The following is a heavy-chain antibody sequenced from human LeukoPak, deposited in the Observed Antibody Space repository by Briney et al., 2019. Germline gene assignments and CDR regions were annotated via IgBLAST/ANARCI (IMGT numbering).Heavy chain of an antibody. Sequence: GESLKISCKGSGYSFTSYWISWVRQMPGKGLEWMGRIDPSDSYTNYSPSFQGHVTISADKSISTAYLQWSSLKASDTAMYYRARQVEQSGYFDYWGQGTLVTVSS. V-gene: IGHV5-10-1*01. J-gene: IGHJ4*02. CDR2: IDPSDSYT. D-gene: IGHD1-26*01. CDR3: ARQVEQSGYFDY. CDR1: GYSFTSYW.